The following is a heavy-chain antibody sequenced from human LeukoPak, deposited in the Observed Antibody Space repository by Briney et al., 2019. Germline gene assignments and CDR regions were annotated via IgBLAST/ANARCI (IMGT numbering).Heavy chain of an antibody. D-gene: IGHD2-8*01. CDR1: GSTFSTYW. V-gene: IGHV3-7*01. Sequence: GGSLRLSCAASGSTFSTYWMSWVRQAPGKGLEWVASINQDGSQKRYVDSVQGRFTIPRDNTKNSLFLQMNSLRAEDTAVYYCARLKDDVTKLDYWGQGTLVTVSS. CDR3: ARLKDDVTKLDY. J-gene: IGHJ4*02. CDR2: INQDGSQK.